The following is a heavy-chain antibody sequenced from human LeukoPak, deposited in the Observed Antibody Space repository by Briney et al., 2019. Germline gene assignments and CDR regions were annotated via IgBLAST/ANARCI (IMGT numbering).Heavy chain of an antibody. CDR1: GYTFTGYY. J-gene: IGHJ3*02. Sequence: ASVKVSCKASGYTFTGYYMHWVRQAPGQGLEWMGWINPNSGGTNYAQKFQGRVTLTRDTSINTAYMELSRLRSDGTAVYYCARFGSKIQIRFLEWSLSLDIWGQGTMVTVSS. V-gene: IGHV1-2*02. CDR3: ARFGSKIQIRFLEWSLSLDI. CDR2: INPNSGGT. D-gene: IGHD3-3*01.